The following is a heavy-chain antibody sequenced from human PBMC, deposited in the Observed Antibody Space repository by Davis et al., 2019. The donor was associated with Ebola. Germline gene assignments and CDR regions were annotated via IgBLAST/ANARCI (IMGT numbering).Heavy chain of an antibody. V-gene: IGHV3-48*02. CDR2: ISDSSTTI. Sequence: GESLKISCAASGFTFSSYAMHWVRQAPGKGLEWVSYISDSSTTIYYADSVKGRFTISRDNAKNSLYLQMNSLRDEDTAVYYCARDLPGGDWYFDLWGRGTLVTVSS. CDR3: ARDLPGGDWYFDL. CDR1: GFTFSSYA. D-gene: IGHD1-14*01. J-gene: IGHJ2*01.